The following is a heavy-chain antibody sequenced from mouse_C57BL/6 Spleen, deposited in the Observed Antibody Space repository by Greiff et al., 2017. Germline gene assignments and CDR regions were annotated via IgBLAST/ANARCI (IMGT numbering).Heavy chain of an antibody. D-gene: IGHD3-2*01. Sequence: QVQLQQSGAELASPGTSVKVSCKASGYAFTNYLIEWVKQRPGQGLEWIGVINPGSGGTNYNEKFKGKATLTADKSSSTAYMQLSSLTSEDSAVYVYARDKTGDAPAFAYWGQGNLVTVSA. CDR3: ARDKTGDAPAFAY. V-gene: IGHV1-54*01. CDR2: INPGSGGT. J-gene: IGHJ3*01. CDR1: GYAFTNYL.